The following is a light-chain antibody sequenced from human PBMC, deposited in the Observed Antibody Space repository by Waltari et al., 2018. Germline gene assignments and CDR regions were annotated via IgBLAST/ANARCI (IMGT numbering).Light chain of an antibody. V-gene: IGLV3-21*04. CDR2: YDS. CDR1: NIRSKG. CDR3: QVWDDVTDSGV. J-gene: IGLJ3*02. Sequence: YVLTQPPSVSVDPVKTARLTCGGDNIRSKGVHWYQQKPGQAPVLVMFYDSDRPSEIPERFSGSNSGNTATLTISWVEAGDEADYHCQVWDDVTDSGVFGGGTKLTVL.